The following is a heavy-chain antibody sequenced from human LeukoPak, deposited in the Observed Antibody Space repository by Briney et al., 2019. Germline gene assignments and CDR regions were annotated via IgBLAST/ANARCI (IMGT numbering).Heavy chain of an antibody. CDR2: IYTSGST. Sequence: PSETLTLTCTVSGYSISSGYYWGWIRQPAGKGLEWIGRIYTSGSTNYNPSLKSRVTISVDTSKNQFSLKLSSVTAADTAVYYCARENTWGQGTLVTVSS. J-gene: IGHJ5*02. D-gene: IGHD2/OR15-2a*01. V-gene: IGHV4-61*02. CDR1: GYSISSGYY. CDR3: ARENT.